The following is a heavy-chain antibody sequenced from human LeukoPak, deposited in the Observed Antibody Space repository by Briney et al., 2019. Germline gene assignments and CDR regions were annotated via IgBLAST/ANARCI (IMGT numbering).Heavy chain of an antibody. CDR1: GFSLSTTGVG. CDR3: AHRHGGRGHSYGGFDY. J-gene: IGHJ4*02. CDR2: IYWDDDK. D-gene: IGHD5-18*01. Sequence: SGPTLVNPTQTLTLTCTFSGFSLSTTGVGAGWIRQPPGKALEWLALIYWDDDKRYSPSLKGRLTITKDTSKNQVVLTMTNMDPVDTATYYCAHRHGGRGHSYGGFDYWGQGTLVTVSS. V-gene: IGHV2-5*02.